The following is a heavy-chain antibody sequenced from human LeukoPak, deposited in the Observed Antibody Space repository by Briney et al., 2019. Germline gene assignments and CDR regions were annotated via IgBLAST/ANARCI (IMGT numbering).Heavy chain of an antibody. CDR2: IYYNGGT. V-gene: IGHV4-59*11. Sequence: PSETLSLTCSVSGGSLNFHDWTWIRQPPGKGLEYIGDIYYNGGTAYAPSLKSRVTMSLDTTKNQVFLRLDSVTAADTAVYFCGRVVPTGRAFDSWGHGTMVTVSS. CDR1: GGSLNFHD. J-gene: IGHJ3*02. CDR3: GRVVPTGRAFDS. D-gene: IGHD2-21*01.